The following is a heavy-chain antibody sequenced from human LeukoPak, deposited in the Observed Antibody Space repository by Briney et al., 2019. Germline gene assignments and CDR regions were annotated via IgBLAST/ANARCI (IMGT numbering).Heavy chain of an antibody. J-gene: IGHJ4*02. CDR2: IKQDGSEK. CDR1: GFTVSSNY. V-gene: IGHV3-7*01. CDR3: ARDCSGGSCYSVY. D-gene: IGHD2-15*01. Sequence: PGGSLRLSCAASGFTVSSNYMSWVRQAPGKGLEWVANIKQDGSEKYYVDSVKGRFTPSRDNAKNSLYLQMNSLRAEDTAVYYCARDCSGGSCYSVYWGQGTLVTVSS.